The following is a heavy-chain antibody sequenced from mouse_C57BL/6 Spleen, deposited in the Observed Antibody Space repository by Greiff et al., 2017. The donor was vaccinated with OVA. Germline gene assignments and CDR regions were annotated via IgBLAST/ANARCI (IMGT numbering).Heavy chain of an antibody. CDR3: ARDQLNYFDY. CDR1: GYSITSGYY. V-gene: IGHV3-6*01. CDR2: ISYDGSN. J-gene: IGHJ2*01. Sequence: EVHLVESGPGLVKPSQSLSLTCSVTGYSITSGYYWNWIRQFPGNKLEWMGYISYDGSNNYNPSLKNRISITRDTSKNQFFLKLNSVTTEDTATYYCARDQLNYFDYWGQGTTLTVSS. D-gene: IGHD4-1*02.